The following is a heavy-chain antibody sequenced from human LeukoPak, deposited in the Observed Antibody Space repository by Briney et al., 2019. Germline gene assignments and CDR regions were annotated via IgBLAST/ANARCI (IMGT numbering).Heavy chain of an antibody. CDR1: GFTFSSYA. CDR3: ARARGWFDP. Sequence: GGSLRLSCAASGFTFSSYAMHWVRQAPGKGLEWVAVISYDGSNKYYADSVKGRFTISRDNSKNTLYPQMNSLRAEDTAVYYCARARGWFDPWGQGTLVTVSS. V-gene: IGHV3-30*04. CDR2: ISYDGSNK. J-gene: IGHJ5*02.